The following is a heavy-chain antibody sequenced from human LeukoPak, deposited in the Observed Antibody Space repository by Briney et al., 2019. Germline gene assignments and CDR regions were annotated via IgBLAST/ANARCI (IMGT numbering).Heavy chain of an antibody. CDR1: GFTFSDYY. CDR2: ISGSSSSI. CDR3: AVSGVSTIAFDY. J-gene: IGHJ4*02. V-gene: IGHV3-11*04. Sequence: GGSLRLSCAASGFTFSDYYMSWIRQAPGKGPEWVSSISGSSSSISNADSVMGRFTISRDNSKNSLYLQMNSLRAEDTAVYYCAVSGVSTIAFDYWGQGTLVTVSS. D-gene: IGHD3-3*01.